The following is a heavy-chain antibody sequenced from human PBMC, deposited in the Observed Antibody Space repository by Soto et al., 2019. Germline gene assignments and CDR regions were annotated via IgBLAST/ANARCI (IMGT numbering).Heavy chain of an antibody. CDR3: ASFGAVAGQEIPDY. Sequence: SETLSLTCTVSCGSISSYYWSCIRQPPWKGLEWIVYIYYSGSNNYNPSLKSRVTISVDTSKNQFSLKLSSVTAADTAVYYCASFGAVAGQEIPDYWGQGTMVTVSS. D-gene: IGHD6-19*01. CDR2: IYYSGSN. V-gene: IGHV4-59*01. CDR1: CGSISSYY. J-gene: IGHJ4*02.